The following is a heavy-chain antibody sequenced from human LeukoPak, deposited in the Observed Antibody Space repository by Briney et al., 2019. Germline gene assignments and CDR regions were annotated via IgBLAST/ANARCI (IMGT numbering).Heavy chain of an antibody. V-gene: IGHV3-23*01. Sequence: GGSLRLSCAASGFTFSSYAMSWVRQAPGKGLEWVSAISGSSGSTYYADSVKGRFTISRDNSKNTLYLQMNSLRAEDTAVYYCAKDFLDFIVVVPAAIGGFDYWGQGTLVTVSS. D-gene: IGHD2-2*01. CDR3: AKDFLDFIVVVPAAIGGFDY. CDR1: GFTFSSYA. J-gene: IGHJ4*02. CDR2: ISGSSGST.